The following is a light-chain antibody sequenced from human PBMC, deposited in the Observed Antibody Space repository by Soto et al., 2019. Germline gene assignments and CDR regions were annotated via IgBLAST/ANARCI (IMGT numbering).Light chain of an antibody. CDR2: DAS. V-gene: IGKV1-5*01. CDR3: QQYNSYWT. J-gene: IGKJ1*01. Sequence: IQMTQSPSTLSASVGDRVTITCRASQSISSWLAWYQQKPGKAPKLLIYDASSLESGVPSRFSGSGSGTEFTLTISSLQPDDFATYYCQQYNSYWTFAQGTKVDVK. CDR1: QSISSW.